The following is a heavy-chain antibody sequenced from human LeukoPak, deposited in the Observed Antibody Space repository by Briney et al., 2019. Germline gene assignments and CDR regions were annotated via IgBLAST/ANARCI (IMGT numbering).Heavy chain of an antibody. D-gene: IGHD4-17*01. CDR3: ASADYDDYYIDF. V-gene: IGHV4-59*01. J-gene: IGHJ4*02. Sequence: SETLTLTCTVSGGSFRSYYWSWLRQPPGEGLKWLGYIYYSGMTNYYPSLKSRVNISLDTSKNQFSLKLSSVTAADTAVYYCASADYDDYYIDFWGQGTLVTVSS. CDR2: IYYSGMT. CDR1: GGSFRSYY.